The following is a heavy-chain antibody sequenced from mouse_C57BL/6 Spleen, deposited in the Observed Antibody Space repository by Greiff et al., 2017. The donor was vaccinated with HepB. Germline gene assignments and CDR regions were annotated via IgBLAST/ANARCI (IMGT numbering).Heavy chain of an antibody. CDR3: ARTFYGSSYEAMDY. J-gene: IGHJ4*01. V-gene: IGHV5-17*01. D-gene: IGHD1-1*01. Sequence: EVKVVESGGGLVKPGGSLKLSCAASGFTFSDYGMHWVRQAPEKGLEWVAYISSGSSTIYYADTVKGRFTISRDNAKNTLFLQMTSLRSEDTAMYYCARTFYGSSYEAMDYWGQGTSVTVSS. CDR2: ISSGSSTI. CDR1: GFTFSDYG.